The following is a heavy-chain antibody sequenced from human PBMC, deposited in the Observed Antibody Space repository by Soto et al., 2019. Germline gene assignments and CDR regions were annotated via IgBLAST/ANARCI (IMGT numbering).Heavy chain of an antibody. CDR1: GFTFDDYT. D-gene: IGHD2-15*01. CDR3: AEDMSGGFDY. V-gene: IGHV3-43*01. J-gene: IGHJ4*01. Sequence: GGSLRLSCAASGFTFDDYTMHWVRQAPGKGLEWVSLISWDGGSTYYADSMKGRFTISRDNSKNTLYLQRNSLRTEDTALHYCAEDMSGGFDYWGQGTLVTVSS. CDR2: ISWDGGST.